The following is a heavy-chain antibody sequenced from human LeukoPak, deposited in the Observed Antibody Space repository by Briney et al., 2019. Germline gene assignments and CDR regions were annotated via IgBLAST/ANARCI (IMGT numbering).Heavy chain of an antibody. V-gene: IGHV3-30*02. D-gene: IGHD1-7*01. J-gene: IGHJ3*02. CDR1: GFTFSNYG. Sequence: SGGSLRLSCAASGFTFSNYGMDWVRQAPGKGLEWVAFIRYDGTAQYYADSVKGRFTISRDNSKNTLYLQVNSVRAEDTAVYYCARGNSNGFDIWGQGTMVTVSS. CDR2: IRYDGTAQ. CDR3: ARGNSNGFDI.